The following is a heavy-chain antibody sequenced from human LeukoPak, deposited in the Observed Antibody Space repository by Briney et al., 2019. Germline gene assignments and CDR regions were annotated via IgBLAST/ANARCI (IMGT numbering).Heavy chain of an antibody. CDR1: GGSISSGDHS. V-gene: IGHV4-30-4*08. D-gene: IGHD6-13*01. J-gene: IGHJ4*02. Sequence: SETLSLTCTVSGGSISSGDHSWSWIRQPPGKGLEWIGYIYYSGSTYYNPSLKSRVTISVDTSKNQFSLKLSSVTAADTAVYYCARDRASAYSSSWYHFDYWGQGTLVTVSS. CDR2: IYYSGST. CDR3: ARDRASAYSSSWYHFDY.